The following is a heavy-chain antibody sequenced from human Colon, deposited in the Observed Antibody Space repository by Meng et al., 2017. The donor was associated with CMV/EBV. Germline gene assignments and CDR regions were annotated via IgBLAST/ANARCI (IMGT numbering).Heavy chain of an antibody. CDR1: GGSFSGYY. V-gene: IGHV4-34*01. Sequence: GSLSLTCAAYGGSFSGYYWSWIRQPPGKGLEWIGEINHSGSTNYNPSLKSRVTLSVDTSRNQFSLKLSSITDADTALYYCARGRGRLDYWGQGTLVTVSS. CDR3: ARGRGRLDY. J-gene: IGHJ4*02. CDR2: INHSGST. D-gene: IGHD3-10*01.